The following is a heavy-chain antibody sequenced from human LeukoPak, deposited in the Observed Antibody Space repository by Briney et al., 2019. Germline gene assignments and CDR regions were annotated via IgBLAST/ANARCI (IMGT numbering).Heavy chain of an antibody. V-gene: IGHV3-21*01. CDR2: ISISSSYI. J-gene: IGHJ4*02. CDR1: GFTFSSYS. D-gene: IGHD3-22*01. CDR3: ARDLKNPYYYDSSGYSNFDY. Sequence: GGSLRLSCAASGFTFSSYSMNWVRQAPGKGLEWVSSISISSSYIYYADSVKGRFTISRDNAKNSLYLQMNSLRAEDTAVYYCARDLKNPYYYDSSGYSNFDYWGQGTLVTVSS.